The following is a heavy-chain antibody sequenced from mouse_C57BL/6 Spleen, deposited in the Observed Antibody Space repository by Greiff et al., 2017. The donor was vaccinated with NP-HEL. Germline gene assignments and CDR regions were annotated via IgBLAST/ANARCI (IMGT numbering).Heavy chain of an antibody. J-gene: IGHJ2*01. CDR2: IYPRGGGT. D-gene: IGHD2-3*01. V-gene: IGHV1-82*01. Sequence: QVQLQQPGPELVKPGASVKLSCKASGYAFSSSWMTWVKQRPGQGLAWLGRIYPRGGGTNYNVKFTGKATLPADKSSSTDYMQLSSLTSEEAAVYFCAREGPDAFFDYWGQGTTLTVSS. CDR1: GYAFSSSW. CDR3: AREGPDAFFDY.